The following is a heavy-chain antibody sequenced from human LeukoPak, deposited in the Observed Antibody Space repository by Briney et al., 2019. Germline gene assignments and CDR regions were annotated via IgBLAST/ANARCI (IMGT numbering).Heavy chain of an antibody. CDR3: ARDIWSIVVVPAVDNWFDP. CDR1: GFTFSSYG. J-gene: IGHJ5*02. D-gene: IGHD2-2*01. CDR2: IWYDGSNK. V-gene: IGHV3-33*01. Sequence: PGGSLRLSCAASGFTFSSYGMHWVRQAPGKGLEWVAVIWYDGSNKYYADSVKGRFTISRDNSKNTLYLQMNSLRAEDTAVYYCARDIWSIVVVPAVDNWFDPWGQGTLVTVSS.